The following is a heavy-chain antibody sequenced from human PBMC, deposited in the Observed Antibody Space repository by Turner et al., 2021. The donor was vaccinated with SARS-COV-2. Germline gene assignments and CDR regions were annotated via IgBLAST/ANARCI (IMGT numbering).Heavy chain of an antibody. Sequence: EVRLVDSGGCLVNPGGSLRLACAASGLTFSSYSMNWVRQAPGKGLEWDSCISSSSSYIYYADSVKGRFTISRDNAKNSLYLQMNSLRAEDTAVYYCARWDNYYDSSGYYPDAFDIWGQGTMVTVSS. V-gene: IGHV3-21*01. CDR2: ISSSSSYI. J-gene: IGHJ3*02. D-gene: IGHD3-22*01. CDR1: GLTFSSYS. CDR3: ARWDNYYDSSGYYPDAFDI.